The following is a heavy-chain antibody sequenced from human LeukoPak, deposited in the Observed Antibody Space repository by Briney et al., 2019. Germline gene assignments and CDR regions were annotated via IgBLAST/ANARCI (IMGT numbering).Heavy chain of an antibody. CDR1: GYTLTSYG. D-gene: IGHD1-20*01. V-gene: IGHV1-18*01. CDR3: ARGRYNLNPDY. CDR2: ISAYNGNT. J-gene: IGHJ4*02. Sequence: GASVKVSCKASGYTLTSYGISWARQAPGQGLEWMGWISAYNGNTNYAQKPQGRVTMTTDTSTSTAYMELRSVRSDDTAVYYCARGRYNLNPDYWGQGTLVTVSS.